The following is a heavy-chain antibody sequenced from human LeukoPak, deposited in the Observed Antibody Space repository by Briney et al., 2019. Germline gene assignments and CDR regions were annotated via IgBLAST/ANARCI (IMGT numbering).Heavy chain of an antibody. CDR3: ARGKYYYDSSGYYYRAFDI. CDR1: GDSISSGSYY. D-gene: IGHD3-22*01. Sequence: ASETLSLTCTVSGDSISSGSYYWGWIRQPPGKGLEWIGSIYYSGSTYYNPSLKSRVSISVDTSKNQFSLKLSSVTAADTAVYYCARGKYYYDSSGYYYRAFDIWGQGTMVTVSS. CDR2: IYYSGST. J-gene: IGHJ3*02. V-gene: IGHV4-39*07.